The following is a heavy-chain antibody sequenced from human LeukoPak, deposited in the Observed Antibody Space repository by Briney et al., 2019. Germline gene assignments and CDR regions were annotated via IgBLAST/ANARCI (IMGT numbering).Heavy chain of an antibody. J-gene: IGHJ4*02. V-gene: IGHV1-69*13. D-gene: IGHD6-19*01. CDR3: ARGFSGYSSGWYPPGFDY. Sequence: GASVKVSCKTSGGTFSTFAIAWVRQAPGQGLEWMGGITPIFGITNYAQKFQGRVTITADESTTTAYMELSSLRSDDTAVYYCARGFSGYSSGWYPPGFDYWGQGTLVTVSS. CDR2: ITPIFGIT. CDR1: GGTFSTFA.